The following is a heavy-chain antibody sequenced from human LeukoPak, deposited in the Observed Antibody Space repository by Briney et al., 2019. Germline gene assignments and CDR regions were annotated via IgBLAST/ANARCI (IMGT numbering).Heavy chain of an antibody. J-gene: IGHJ4*02. CDR1: GFTFSNYG. V-gene: IGHV3-33*06. Sequence: GGSLRLSCAASGFTFSNYGMHWVRQAPAKGLGWVAVIWYNGGNKYYADSVKGRFTISRDNSKTTLYLQMNSLRAEDTAVYYCAKATELWLLDYWGQGTLVTVSS. CDR3: AKATELWLLDY. CDR2: IWYNGGNK. D-gene: IGHD5-18*01.